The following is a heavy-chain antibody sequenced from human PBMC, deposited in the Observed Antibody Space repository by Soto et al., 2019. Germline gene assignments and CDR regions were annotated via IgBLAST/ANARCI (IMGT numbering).Heavy chain of an antibody. V-gene: IGHV1-69*12. D-gene: IGHD6-13*01. CDR2: IIPIFGTA. Sequence: QVQLVQSGAEVKKPGSAVKVSCKASGGTFSSYAISWERQAPGQGLEWMGGIIPIFGTANYAQKFQGRVTITADESTSTAYMELSSLRSEDTAVYYCASKGSSWPRYYGMDVWGQGTTVTVSS. J-gene: IGHJ6*02. CDR3: ASKGSSWPRYYGMDV. CDR1: GGTFSSYA.